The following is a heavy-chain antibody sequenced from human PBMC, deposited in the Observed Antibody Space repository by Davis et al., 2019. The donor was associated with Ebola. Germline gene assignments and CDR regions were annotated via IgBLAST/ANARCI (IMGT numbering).Heavy chain of an antibody. V-gene: IGHV3-23*01. CDR1: GFTLSYYA. Sequence: PGGSLRLSCVASGFTLSYYAMNWVRQAPGKGLEWVSGSSVGSGGNKYSAESVRGRFTSSRDNFKNTLYLQMNNLRGADTAVYYCAKGRREHFNYGMDVWGQGTTVTVSS. CDR3: AKGRREHFNYGMDV. D-gene: IGHD1/OR15-1a*01. CDR2: SSVGSGGNK. J-gene: IGHJ6*02.